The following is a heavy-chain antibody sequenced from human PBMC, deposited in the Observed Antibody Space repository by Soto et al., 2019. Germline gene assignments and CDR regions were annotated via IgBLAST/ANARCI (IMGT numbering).Heavy chain of an antibody. Sequence: QITLKESGPTLVKPTQTLTLTCTFSGFSLSSSGVGVGWFRQPPGKALECLALIYWDDDKRYSPSLQSRLTITKDTSKNQVVLTMTTMDPVDTATYYCAHMDLSHSLDPWGQGTLVTVSS. D-gene: IGHD5-18*01. V-gene: IGHV2-5*02. CDR2: IYWDDDK. CDR3: AHMDLSHSLDP. CDR1: GFSLSSSGVG. J-gene: IGHJ5*02.